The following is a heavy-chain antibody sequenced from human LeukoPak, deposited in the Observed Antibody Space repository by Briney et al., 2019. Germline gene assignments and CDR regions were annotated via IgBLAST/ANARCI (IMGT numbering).Heavy chain of an antibody. V-gene: IGHV4-34*01. CDR3: ARFSQGVFGWFDP. Sequence: SETLSLTCAVYGGSFSGYYWSWIRQPPGKGLEWIGEINHSGSTNYNPSLKSRVTISVDRSKNQLSLKLTSVTAADMAVYYCARFSQGVFGWFDPWGQGTLVTVSS. J-gene: IGHJ5*02. CDR1: GGSFSGYY. D-gene: IGHD6-13*01. CDR2: INHSGST.